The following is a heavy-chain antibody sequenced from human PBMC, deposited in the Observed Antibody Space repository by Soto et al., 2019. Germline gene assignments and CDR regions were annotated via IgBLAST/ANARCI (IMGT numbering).Heavy chain of an antibody. Sequence: GGSLRLSCAASDFDFSSYGIHWVRQAPGKGLEWVAASPYDGRETFYADSAKGRFTVSKEMSKNTAFLQMNALRHEDTAVYFCARDSGWPILNFDNWGQGTPVTVSS. CDR2: SPYDGRET. V-gene: IGHV3-30*03. CDR1: DFDFSSYG. J-gene: IGHJ4*02. CDR3: ARDSGWPILNFDN. D-gene: IGHD3-10*01.